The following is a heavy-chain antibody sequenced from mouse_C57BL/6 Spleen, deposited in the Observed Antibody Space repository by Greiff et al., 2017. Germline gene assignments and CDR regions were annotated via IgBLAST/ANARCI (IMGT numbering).Heavy chain of an antibody. CDR2: INPSSGCT. V-gene: IGHV1-7*01. CDR1: GYTFTSYW. J-gene: IGHJ4*01. Sequence: QVQLQQSGAELAKPGASVKLSCKASGYTFTSYWMHWVKQRPGQGLEWIGYINPSSGCTKSNQKFKDQATLTADKSSSTAYMQLSSLTYEDSTVYYGARLHYSNSEYAMDYWGQGTSVTVSS. D-gene: IGHD2-5*01. CDR3: ARLHYSNSEYAMDY.